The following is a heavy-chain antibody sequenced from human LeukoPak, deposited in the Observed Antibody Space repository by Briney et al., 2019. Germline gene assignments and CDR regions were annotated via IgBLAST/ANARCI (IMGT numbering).Heavy chain of an antibody. CDR1: GFTFSSYA. V-gene: IGHV3-23*01. CDR3: AKAPVTSCRGAFCYPFDY. CDR2: MSSSDDGR. D-gene: IGHD2-15*01. Sequence: GGSLRLSCASSGFTFSSYAMSWVRQAPGKGLEWVSAMSSSDDGRYYAASVRGRFTISRDTSRSTLYLQMNSLRAEDAAVYYCAKAPVTSCRGAFCYPFDYWGQGTLVTVSS. J-gene: IGHJ4*02.